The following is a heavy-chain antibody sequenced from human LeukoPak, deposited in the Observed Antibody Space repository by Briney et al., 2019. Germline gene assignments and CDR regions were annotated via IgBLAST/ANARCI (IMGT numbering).Heavy chain of an antibody. J-gene: IGHJ3*02. CDR1: GFTFSSYS. V-gene: IGHV3-21*01. Sequence: GSLRLSCAASGFTFSSYSMNWVRQAPGKGLEWVSSISSSSSYIYYADSVKGRFTISRDNAKNSLYLQMNSLRAEDTAVYYCARNSGSYYADDAFDIWGQGTMVTVSS. CDR2: ISSSSSYI. D-gene: IGHD1-26*01. CDR3: ARNSGSYYADDAFDI.